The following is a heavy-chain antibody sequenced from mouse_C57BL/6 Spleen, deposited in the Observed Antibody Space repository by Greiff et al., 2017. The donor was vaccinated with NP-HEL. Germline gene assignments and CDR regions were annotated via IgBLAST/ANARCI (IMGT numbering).Heavy chain of an antibody. J-gene: IGHJ4*01. CDR1: GFTFSDYG. Sequence: EVMLVESGGGLVKPGGSLKLSCAASGFTFSDYGMHWVRQAPEKGLEWVAYISSGSSTIYYADTVKGRFTISRDNAKNTLFLQMTSLRSEDTAMYYCARDYDYPYYYAMDYWGQGTSVTVSS. CDR3: ARDYDYPYYYAMDY. D-gene: IGHD2-4*01. V-gene: IGHV5-17*01. CDR2: ISSGSSTI.